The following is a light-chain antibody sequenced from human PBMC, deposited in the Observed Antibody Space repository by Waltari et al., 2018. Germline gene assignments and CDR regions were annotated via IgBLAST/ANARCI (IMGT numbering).Light chain of an antibody. CDR1: QGGIDF. CDR2: DTS. J-gene: IGKJ1*01. CDR3: QQRDRT. V-gene: IGKV3-11*01. Sequence: EIVLTQSPATLSLSPGDRATLSCRASQGGIDFLAWYQQRPGQAPRLLIYDTSNRATGIPARVRGSGSGTDFTLTISSLEPEDFAVYYCQQRDRTFGQGTKVEIK.